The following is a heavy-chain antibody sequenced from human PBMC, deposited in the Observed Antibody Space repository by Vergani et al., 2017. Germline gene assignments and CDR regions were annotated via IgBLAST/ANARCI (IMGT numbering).Heavy chain of an antibody. V-gene: IGHV3-64D*06. D-gene: IGHD1-26*01. J-gene: IGHJ3*01. CDR2: ISSNGGST. CDR3: VKDRSGSPFWDAFDV. CDR1: GFTFNSYA. Sequence: EVQLVESVGGLVQPGGSLRLSCSASGFTFNSYAMHWVRQAPGKGLEYVSAISSNGGSTYYADSVKGRFTISRDNSKNTLYLQMSSLRAEDTAVYYCVKDRSGSPFWDAFDVWGQGTMVTVSS.